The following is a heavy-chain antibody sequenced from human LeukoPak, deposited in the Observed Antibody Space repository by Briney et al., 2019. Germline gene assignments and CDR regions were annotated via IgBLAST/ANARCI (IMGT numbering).Heavy chain of an antibody. CDR1: GFTFGDHP. J-gene: IGHJ4*02. D-gene: IGHD3-9*01. CDR2: IRSKAYGGTA. CDR3: TREIRYFDWFQADY. V-gene: IGHV3-49*03. Sequence: GGSLRLSCTASGFTFGDHPVSWFRQAPGKGLEWVGFIRSKAYGGTAEYAASVKGRFTISRDDSKSVAYLQMDSLKTEDTAVYYCTREIRYFDWFQADYWGQGTLVTVSS.